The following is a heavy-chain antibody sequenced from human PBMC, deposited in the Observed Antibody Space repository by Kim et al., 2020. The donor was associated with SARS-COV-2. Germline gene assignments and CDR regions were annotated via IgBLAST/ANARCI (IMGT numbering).Heavy chain of an antibody. V-gene: IGHV3-23*03. Sequence: GGSLRLSCRASGFTFRDYVMGWVRQAPGKGLEWLSVVRSGGSPTYDADSVKGRFSISRDDSKNTLYLQMNGLRLEDTAVYYCTKDPGYGDPVDYWGQGTLVTVSS. D-gene: IGHD4-17*01. CDR2: VRSGGSPT. CDR3: TKDPGYGDPVDY. J-gene: IGHJ4*02. CDR1: GFTFRDYV.